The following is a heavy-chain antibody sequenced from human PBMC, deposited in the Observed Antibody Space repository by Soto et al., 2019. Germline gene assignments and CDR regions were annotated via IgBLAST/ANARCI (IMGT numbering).Heavy chain of an antibody. CDR1: GFSLSTSGVG. D-gene: IGHD3-9*01. Sequence: QITLKESGPTLVRPTQTLTLTCAFSGFSLSTSGVGVCCIRQPPGKALEWLAVIYWDDSKHYSPSLRSRLTITKDTSKNQVVLTMTNMDPMDTGTYYCAHKGPEDWPLDYWGQGTLVTVSS. J-gene: IGHJ4*02. V-gene: IGHV2-5*02. CDR3: AHKGPEDWPLDY. CDR2: IYWDDSK.